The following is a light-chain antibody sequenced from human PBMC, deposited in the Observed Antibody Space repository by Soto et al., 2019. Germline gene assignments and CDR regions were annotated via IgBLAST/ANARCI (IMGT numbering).Light chain of an antibody. V-gene: IGKV3-20*01. CDR1: QSVNDNY. Sequence: EIVLTQSPGTLSLSPRERATLSCRASQSVNDNYLAWYQHKPGQAPRLLIYGASSRAPGLTDRFSGSGSGTDFTLTISSLEPEDFAIYYCQKYVASPLTFGQGTKVE. CDR2: GAS. CDR3: QKYVASPLT. J-gene: IGKJ1*01.